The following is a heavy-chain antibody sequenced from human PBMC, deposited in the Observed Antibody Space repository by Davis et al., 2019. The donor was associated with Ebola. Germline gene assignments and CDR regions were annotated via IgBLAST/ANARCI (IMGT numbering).Heavy chain of an antibody. J-gene: IGHJ6*02. D-gene: IGHD1-1*01. Sequence: SVKVSCKASGGTFSSYAISWVRQAPGQGLEWMGGIIPIFGTSNYAQKFQGRVTITADKSTSTAYMELSSLRSEDTAVYYCARGTGTTGESYGMDVWGQGTTVTVSS. CDR1: GGTFSSYA. V-gene: IGHV1-69*06. CDR3: ARGTGTTGESYGMDV. CDR2: IIPIFGTS.